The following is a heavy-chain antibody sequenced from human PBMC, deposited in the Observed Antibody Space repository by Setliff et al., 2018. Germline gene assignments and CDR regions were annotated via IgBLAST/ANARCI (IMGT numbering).Heavy chain of an antibody. CDR1: GFTFSSYW. D-gene: IGHD1-26*01. CDR3: ARDQKGAGGGERLYYYYYGMDV. J-gene: IGHJ6*02. V-gene: IGHV3-7*01. Sequence: ESLKVSFAASGFTFSSYWMSGVRQAPGKGLEWVANIKQDGSEKYYVDSVKGRFTISRDNAKNSLYLQMNSLRAEDTAGYYCARDQKGAGGGERLYYYYYGMDVWGQGTTVTVSS. CDR2: IKQDGSEK.